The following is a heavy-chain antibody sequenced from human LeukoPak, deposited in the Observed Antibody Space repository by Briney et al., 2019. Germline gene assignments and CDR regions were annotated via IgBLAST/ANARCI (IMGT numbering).Heavy chain of an antibody. Sequence: GGSLRLSCAASGFTFSNYGMHWVRQAPGKGLEWVAFVRSDGGIKYYADSVKGRFTISRDNSKNTLHLQMNSLRAEDTAVYHCAKDLPAAYFDYWGQGTLVTVSS. CDR3: AKDLPAAYFDY. J-gene: IGHJ4*02. D-gene: IGHD2-2*01. V-gene: IGHV3-30*02. CDR2: VRSDGGIK. CDR1: GFTFSNYG.